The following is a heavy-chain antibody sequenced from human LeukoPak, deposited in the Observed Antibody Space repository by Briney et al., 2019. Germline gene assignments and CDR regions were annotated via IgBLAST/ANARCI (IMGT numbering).Heavy chain of an antibody. CDR2: LSPNSGQT. CDR1: GYTFTTYD. J-gene: IGHJ4*02. Sequence: ASVEVSCKASGYTFTTYDINWVRQATGQGLEWMGWLSPNSGQTAYAQKFQGRVTMTRDISISTFHLELRSLTSEDTALYYCTRGHGVAGDYWGQGPLVTVSS. CDR3: TRGHGVAGDY. V-gene: IGHV1-8*01. D-gene: IGHD6-19*01.